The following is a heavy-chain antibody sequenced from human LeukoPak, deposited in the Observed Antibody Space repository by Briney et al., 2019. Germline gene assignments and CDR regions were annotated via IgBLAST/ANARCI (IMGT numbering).Heavy chain of an antibody. V-gene: IGHV4-4*07. D-gene: IGHD5-24*01. J-gene: IGHJ4*02. CDR2: IYNSGST. CDR3: ARAVTQRDGYNGYYFDY. CDR1: GGSISSYY. Sequence: PSETLSLTCTVSGGSISSYYWSWIRQPAGKGLEWIGHIYNSGSTNYNPSLKGRVTMSVATSKNQFSLHLSSVTAADTAVYYCARAVTQRDGYNGYYFDYWGQGTLVTVSS.